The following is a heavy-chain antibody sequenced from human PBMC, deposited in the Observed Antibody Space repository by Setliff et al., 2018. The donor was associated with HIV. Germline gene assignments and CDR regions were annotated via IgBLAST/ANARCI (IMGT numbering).Heavy chain of an antibody. J-gene: IGHJ6*03. V-gene: IGHV1-18*01. D-gene: IGHD2-8*01. CDR2: IDSNNGNR. CDR1: GGNFRFYA. Sequence: GASVKVSCKASGGNFRFYAFSWVRQAPGQGLEWMGWIDSNNGNRNFAQKFRGRVTMTTDISTNTAYMEVRSLSFDDTAVYYCVRLTADRTNYYYYMDVWGKGTTVTVSS. CDR3: VRLTADRTNYYYYMDV.